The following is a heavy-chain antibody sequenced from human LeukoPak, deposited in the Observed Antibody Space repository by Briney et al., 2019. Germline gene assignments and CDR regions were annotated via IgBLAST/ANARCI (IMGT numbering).Heavy chain of an antibody. CDR2: IKQDGSEK. Sequence: GGSLILSCAASGFTFSSYWMSWVRQAPGKGLEWVANIKQDGSEKYYVDSVKGRFTISRDNAKNSLYLQINSLRAEDTALYYCAKVKDHYYYYYGMDVWGQGTTVTVSS. CDR1: GFTFSSYW. J-gene: IGHJ6*02. V-gene: IGHV3-7*03. CDR3: AKVKDHYYYYYGMDV. D-gene: IGHD2-15*01.